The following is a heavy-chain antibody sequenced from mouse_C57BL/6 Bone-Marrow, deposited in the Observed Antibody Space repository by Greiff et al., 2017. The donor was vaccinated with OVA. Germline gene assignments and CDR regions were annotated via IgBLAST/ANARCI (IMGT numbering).Heavy chain of an antibody. J-gene: IGHJ2*01. Sequence: EVKLMESGPELVQPGASVKIPCKASGYTFTDYNMDWVKQSHGKSLEWIGDINPNNGGTIYNQKFKGKATLTVDKSSSTAYMELRSLTSEDTAVYYCARSDAYSRNYFDYWGQGTTLTVSS. D-gene: IGHD2-10*01. CDR3: ARSDAYSRNYFDY. CDR1: GYTFTDYN. CDR2: INPNNGGT. V-gene: IGHV1-18*01.